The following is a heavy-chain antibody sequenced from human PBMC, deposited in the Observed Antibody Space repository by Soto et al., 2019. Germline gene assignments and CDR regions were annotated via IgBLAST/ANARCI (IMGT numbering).Heavy chain of an antibody. V-gene: IGHV1-3*01. J-gene: IGHJ4*02. CDR3: ARGPGGPDGPGDY. CDR2: INAGNGNT. Sequence: QVQLVQSGAEVKKPGASVKVSCKASGYTFTSYAMHWVRQAPGQRLEWMGWINAGNGNTKYSQKFQGRVTITRDTSAGTADMERSSLRSEDTAVYYCARGPGGPDGPGDYWGQGTLVTVSS. CDR1: GYTFTSYA. D-gene: IGHD2-15*01.